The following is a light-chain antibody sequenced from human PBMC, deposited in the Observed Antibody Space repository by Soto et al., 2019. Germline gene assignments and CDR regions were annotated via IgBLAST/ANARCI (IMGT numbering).Light chain of an antibody. Sequence: QSVLTQPPSVSAAPGQKVSISCSGSSSNIGNNYASWYQQLPGTAPKLLIHENNNRPSGIPDRFSGSKSGTSATLGITGLQTGDEADYYCGTWDSSLSVWVFGGGTKVTVL. CDR1: SSNIGNNY. J-gene: IGLJ3*02. CDR3: GTWDSSLSVWV. V-gene: IGLV1-51*02. CDR2: ENN.